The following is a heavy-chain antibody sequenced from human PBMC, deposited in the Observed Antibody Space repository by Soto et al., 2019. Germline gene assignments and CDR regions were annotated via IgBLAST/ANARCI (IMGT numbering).Heavy chain of an antibody. V-gene: IGHV3-74*01. D-gene: IGHD1-1*01. J-gene: IGHJ4*02. CDR3: GTETPGTRIDY. CDR1: GFTFSSYW. CDR2: ITSDGSST. Sequence: ELQLVESGGGLVQPGGSLRLSCAASGFTFSSYWMHWVRQAPGKGLVWVSRITSDGSSTTYADSVKGRFTISRDNAKSTLYLQVNSLRAEDTAVSYCGTETPGTRIDYWGQGTLVTVSS.